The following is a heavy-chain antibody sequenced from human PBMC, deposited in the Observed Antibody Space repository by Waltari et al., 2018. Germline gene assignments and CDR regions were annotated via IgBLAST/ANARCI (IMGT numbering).Heavy chain of an antibody. CDR2: MNPNSGNT. CDR1: GYTFTSYD. CDR3: ARLSTIFGVVTQDLDI. V-gene: IGHV1-8*02. J-gene: IGHJ3*02. Sequence: QVQLVQSGAEVKKPGASVKVSCKASGYTFTSYDINWVRQATGQGLEWMGWMNPNSGNTGYAQKFQGRVTMTRNTSISTAYMELSSLRSEDTAVYYCARLSTIFGVVTQDLDIWGQGTMVTVSS. D-gene: IGHD3-3*01.